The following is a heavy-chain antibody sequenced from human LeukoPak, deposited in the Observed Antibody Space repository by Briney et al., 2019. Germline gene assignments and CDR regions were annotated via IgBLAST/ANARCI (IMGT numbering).Heavy chain of an antibody. CDR2: MNPNSGNT. CDR1: GYTFTSYD. Sequence: ASVKVSCKASGYTFTSYDINWVRQATGQGLEWMGWMNPNSGNTGYAQKFQGRVTMTRNTSISTAYMELSSLRSEDTAVYYCAIGRFLEWLSSNWFDPWGQGTLVTVSS. D-gene: IGHD3-3*01. J-gene: IGHJ5*02. CDR3: AIGRFLEWLSSNWFDP. V-gene: IGHV1-8*01.